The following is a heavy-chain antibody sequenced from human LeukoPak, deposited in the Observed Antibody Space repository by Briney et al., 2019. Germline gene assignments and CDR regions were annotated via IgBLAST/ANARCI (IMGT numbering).Heavy chain of an antibody. D-gene: IGHD1-26*01. CDR3: ATYYYTGTYSYFDY. CDR2: IYYSGST. Sequence: PSETLSLTCTVSGGSISSYYWSWIRQPPGKGLEWIGYIYYSGSTNYNPSLKSRVTISVDTSKNQFSLKLSSVTAADTAVYYCATYYYTGTYSYFDYWGQGTLVTVSS. V-gene: IGHV4-59*01. J-gene: IGHJ4*02. CDR1: GGSISSYY.